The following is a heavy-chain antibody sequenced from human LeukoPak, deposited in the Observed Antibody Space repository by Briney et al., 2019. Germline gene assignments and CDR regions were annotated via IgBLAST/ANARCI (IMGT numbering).Heavy chain of an antibody. Sequence: PSETLSLTCTVSGGSISSSSYYWGWIRQPPGKGLEWIGEIYHSGSTNYNPSLKSRVTISVDKSKNQFSLKLSSVTAADTAVYYCASRLFMTIGNSAFDIWGQGTMVTVSS. CDR2: IYHSGST. D-gene: IGHD1/OR15-1a*01. V-gene: IGHV4-39*07. CDR3: ASRLFMTIGNSAFDI. CDR1: GGSISSSSYY. J-gene: IGHJ3*02.